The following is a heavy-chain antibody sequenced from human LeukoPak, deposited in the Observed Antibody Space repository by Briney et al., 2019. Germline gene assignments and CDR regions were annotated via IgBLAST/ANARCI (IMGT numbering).Heavy chain of an antibody. V-gene: IGHV1-18*01. CDR3: ARGGRGCSSTSCYARPYYFDY. J-gene: IGHJ4*02. Sequence: ASVKVSCKASGYTFTSYGISWVRQAPGQGLEWMGWISAYNGNTNYAQKLQGRVTMTTDTSTSTAYMELRSLRSDDTAVYYCARGGRGCSSTSCYARPYYFDYWGQGTLVTVSS. D-gene: IGHD2-2*01. CDR2: ISAYNGNT. CDR1: GYTFTSYG.